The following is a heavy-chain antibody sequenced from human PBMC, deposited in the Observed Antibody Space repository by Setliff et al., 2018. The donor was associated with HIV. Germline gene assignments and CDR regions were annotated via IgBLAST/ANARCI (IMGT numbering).Heavy chain of an antibody. J-gene: IGHJ1*01. CDR3: ARDLLGATHYFQH. CDR1: GFTFSDHY. Sequence: GGSLRLSCAASGFTFSDHYMSWIRQAPGEGLEWVSSISGTATTIYSADSVKGRFTISRDNAKNSLYLQMNSLRAEDTAVYYCARDLLGATHYFQHWGQGTLVTVSS. D-gene: IGHD1-26*01. CDR2: ISGTATTI. V-gene: IGHV3-11*01.